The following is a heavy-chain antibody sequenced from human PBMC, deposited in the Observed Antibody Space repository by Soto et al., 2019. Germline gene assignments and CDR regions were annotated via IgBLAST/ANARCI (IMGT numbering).Heavy chain of an antibody. V-gene: IGHV4-59*01. CDR3: ARSIAAAADY. CDR2: IYYSGIT. J-gene: IGHJ4*02. D-gene: IGHD6-13*01. CDR1: GGSISSYY. Sequence: NPSETLSLTCPVSGGSISSYYWSWIRQPPGKGLEWIGYIYYSGITNYNPSLTSRVTISVDTSKNQFSLKLSSVTAADTAVYYCARSIAAAADYWGQGTLVTVSS.